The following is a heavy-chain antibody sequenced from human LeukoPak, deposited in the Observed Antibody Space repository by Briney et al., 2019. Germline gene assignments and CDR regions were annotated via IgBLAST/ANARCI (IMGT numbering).Heavy chain of an antibody. Sequence: AAVTVSCKPSGYTFTSYDINRVRQAPGQGLGWMGWMNPISGDTSYPQKFQGRGTMTTDTSTSTAYMELRSLSPDETAVYFCARVVITIFVTPTNWFDPWGQGTLVTVSS. CDR2: MNPISGDT. D-gene: IGHD3-3*01. J-gene: IGHJ5*02. V-gene: IGHV1-8*01. CDR1: GYTFTSYD. CDR3: ARVVITIFVTPTNWFDP.